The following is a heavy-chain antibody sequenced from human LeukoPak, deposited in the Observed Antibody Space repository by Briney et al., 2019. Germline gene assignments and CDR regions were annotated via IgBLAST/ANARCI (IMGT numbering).Heavy chain of an antibody. CDR2: IGTYGGDT. D-gene: IGHD3-22*01. CDR1: GYTFTSYG. J-gene: IGHJ5*01. V-gene: IGHV1-18*01. Sequence: GASVKVSCKASGYTFTSYGISWVRQAPGQGLEWMGWIGTYGGDTYYAQKFQGRITVTTDTSTSTVYMELRNLRSDDTAVYYCARDLWNFYDDSGYNRDFDSWGQRTLVTVSS. CDR3: ARDLWNFYDDSGYNRDFDS.